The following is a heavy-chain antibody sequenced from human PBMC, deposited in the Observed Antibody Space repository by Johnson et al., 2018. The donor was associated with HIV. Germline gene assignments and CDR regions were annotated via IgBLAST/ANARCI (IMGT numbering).Heavy chain of an antibody. D-gene: IGHD6-19*01. Sequence: QVQLVESGGGVVQPGRSPRLSCAASGFTFSRYGIHWVRQAPGKGLEWVAVISYDGSNQYYADSVKGRFTISRDNSKNTLYLQMNSLRAGDTAVYYCARGLIAVAGFDAFDIWGQGTMVTVSS. CDR1: GFTFSRYG. J-gene: IGHJ3*02. CDR3: ARGLIAVAGFDAFDI. V-gene: IGHV3-30*03. CDR2: ISYDGSNQ.